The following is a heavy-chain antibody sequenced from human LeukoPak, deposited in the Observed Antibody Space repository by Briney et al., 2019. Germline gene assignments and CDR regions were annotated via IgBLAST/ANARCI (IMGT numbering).Heavy chain of an antibody. D-gene: IGHD1-26*01. Sequence: SGTLSLTCTVSGGSISSSSYYWGWIRQPPGKGLEWIGYIYYSGSTNYNPSLKSRVTISVDTSKNQFSLKLSSVTAADTAVYYCARLRGSYGGDAFDIWGQGTVVTVSS. CDR2: IYYSGST. CDR1: GGSISSSSYY. V-gene: IGHV4-61*05. CDR3: ARLRGSYGGDAFDI. J-gene: IGHJ3*02.